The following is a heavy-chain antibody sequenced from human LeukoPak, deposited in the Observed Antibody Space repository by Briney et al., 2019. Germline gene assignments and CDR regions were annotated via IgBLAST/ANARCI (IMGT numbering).Heavy chain of an antibody. D-gene: IGHD1-26*01. Sequence: PGGSLRLSCAASGFTFSSYAMSWVRQAPGKGLEWVSAISGSGGSTYYADSVKGRFTISRDNSKDTLYLQMNSLRAEDTAVYYCASGSYVLSHFDYWGQGTLVTVSS. CDR1: GFTFSSYA. CDR3: ASGSYVLSHFDY. V-gene: IGHV3-23*01. CDR2: ISGSGGST. J-gene: IGHJ4*02.